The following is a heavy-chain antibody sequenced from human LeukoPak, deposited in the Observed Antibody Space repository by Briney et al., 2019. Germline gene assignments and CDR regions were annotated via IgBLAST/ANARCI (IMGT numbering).Heavy chain of an antibody. CDR1: GYTFTSYD. Sequence: ASVKVSCKASGYTFTSYDINWVRQATGQGLEWMGWMNPNSGNTGYAQKFQGRVTMTRNTSISTAYMELSSLRSEDTAVYYCYVWGSYRRQAFDTWGQGTMVTVSS. CDR3: YVWGSYRRQAFDT. CDR2: MNPNSGNT. D-gene: IGHD3-16*02. V-gene: IGHV1-8*01. J-gene: IGHJ3*02.